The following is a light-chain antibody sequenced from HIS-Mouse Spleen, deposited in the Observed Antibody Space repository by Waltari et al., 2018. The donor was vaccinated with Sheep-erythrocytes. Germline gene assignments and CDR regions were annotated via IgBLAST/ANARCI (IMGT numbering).Light chain of an antibody. V-gene: IGLV2-23*01. Sequence: SALTQPAPVFGPPGRPIPIPCTGTGRSVGVFNFVPGYQQHPGKAPNPMIYEGSKRPSGVSNRFSGSKSGNTASLTISGLQAEDEADYYCCSYAGSSTPWVFGGGTKLTVL. CDR3: CSYAGSSTPWV. CDR2: EGS. J-gene: IGLJ3*02. CDR1: GRSVGVFNF.